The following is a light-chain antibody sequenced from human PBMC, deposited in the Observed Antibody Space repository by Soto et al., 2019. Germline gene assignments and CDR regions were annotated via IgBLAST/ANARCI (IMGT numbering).Light chain of an antibody. V-gene: IGKV3-20*01. CDR3: QQYSNWPLT. J-gene: IGKJ4*01. CDR1: QSVSSSY. Sequence: SMLTQAPGTLSLAPGVRATLSFRASQSVSSSYLAWYQQKPGQAPRLLIYGASSRATGIPDRFRGSGSGTDVTLTISRLEPEDFAVYYCQQYSNWPLTCGGGTKVDI. CDR2: GAS.